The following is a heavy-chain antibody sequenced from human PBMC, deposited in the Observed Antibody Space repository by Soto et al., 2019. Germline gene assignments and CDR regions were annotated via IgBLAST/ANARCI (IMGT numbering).Heavy chain of an antibody. CDR3: AKDGQWLDYYYYYGMDV. CDR2: ISGSGGST. V-gene: IGHV3-23*01. CDR1: GFTFSSYA. D-gene: IGHD6-19*01. J-gene: IGHJ6*02. Sequence: ESGGGLVQPGGSLRLSCAASGFTFSSYAMSWVRQAPGKGLEWVSAISGSGGSTYYADSVKGRFTISRDNSKNTLYLQMNSLRAEDTAVYYCAKDGQWLDYYYYYGMDVWGQGTTVTVSS.